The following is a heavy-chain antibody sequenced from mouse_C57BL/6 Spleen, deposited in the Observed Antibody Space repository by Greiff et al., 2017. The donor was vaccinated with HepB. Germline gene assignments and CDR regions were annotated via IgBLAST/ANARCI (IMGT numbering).Heavy chain of an antibody. J-gene: IGHJ2*01. CDR3: ARPNYYGNIDY. Sequence: EVQLVESGGGLVKPGGSLKLSCAASGFTFSDYGMHWVRQAPEKGLEWVAYISSGSSNIYYADTVKGRFTITIDNAKNTLFLHMTSLRSEDTAMYYCARPNYYGNIDYWGQGTTLTVSS. CDR2: ISSGSSNI. V-gene: IGHV5-17*01. CDR1: GFTFSDYG. D-gene: IGHD1-1*01.